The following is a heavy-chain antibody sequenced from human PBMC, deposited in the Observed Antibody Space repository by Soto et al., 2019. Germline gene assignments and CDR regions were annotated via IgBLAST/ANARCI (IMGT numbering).Heavy chain of an antibody. V-gene: IGHV3-23*01. D-gene: IGHD2-2*02. CDR2: IGPTEAHAP. J-gene: IGHJ3*01. Sequence: GGSLRLSCVASGYPFGDYAMRWVRQAPGKGLEWVSAIGPTEAHAPAYAASVKGRFTISRDNSRNILYLQMTNLRAEDTGVYYCAKDAIPYNGRDNAFDLWGQGTMVTVSS. CDR1: GYPFGDYA. CDR3: AKDAIPYNGRDNAFDL.